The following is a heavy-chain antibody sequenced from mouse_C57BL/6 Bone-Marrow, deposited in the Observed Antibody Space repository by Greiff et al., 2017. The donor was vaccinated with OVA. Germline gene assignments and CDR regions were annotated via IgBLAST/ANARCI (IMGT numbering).Heavy chain of an antibody. V-gene: IGHV1-64*01. CDR2: IHPNSGST. D-gene: IGHD2-5*01. J-gene: IGHJ3*01. CDR1: GYTFTSYW. Sequence: VQLQQPGAELVKPGASVKLSCKASGYTFTSYWMHWVKQRPGQGLEWIGMIHPNSGSTNYNEKFKSKATLTVDKSSSTAYMQLSSLTSEDSAVYYCTYSNYGGFAYWGQGTLVTVSA. CDR3: TYSNYGGFAY.